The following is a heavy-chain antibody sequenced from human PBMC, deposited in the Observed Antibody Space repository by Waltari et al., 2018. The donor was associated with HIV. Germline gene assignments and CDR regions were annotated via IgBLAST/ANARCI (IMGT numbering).Heavy chain of an antibody. Sequence: EVQLVESGGGLVQPGRSLRLSCAASGFTFDDYAMHWVRQAPGKGLEWVSGISWNSGSIGYADAVKGRFTISRDNAKNSLYLQMNSLRAEDTALYYCAKESYWAQMAGAAHYFDYWGQGTLVTVSS. D-gene: IGHD2-8*02. CDR3: AKESYWAQMAGAAHYFDY. CDR2: ISWNSGSI. V-gene: IGHV3-9*01. CDR1: GFTFDDYA. J-gene: IGHJ4*02.